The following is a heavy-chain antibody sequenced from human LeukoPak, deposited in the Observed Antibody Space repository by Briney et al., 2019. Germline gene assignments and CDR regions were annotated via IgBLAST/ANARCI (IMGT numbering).Heavy chain of an antibody. CDR2: ISVSGSTT. CDR1: GFTFSNYA. D-gene: IGHD2-15*01. Sequence: GGSLRLSCAASGFTFSNYAMSWVRQAPGKGLEWVSAISVSGSTTYYADSVKGRFTISRDNSKNTLYLQMNSLRAEDTAVYYCAKANHCSAGSCYSFDFWGQGTLVTVSS. V-gene: IGHV3-23*01. CDR3: AKANHCSAGSCYSFDF. J-gene: IGHJ4*02.